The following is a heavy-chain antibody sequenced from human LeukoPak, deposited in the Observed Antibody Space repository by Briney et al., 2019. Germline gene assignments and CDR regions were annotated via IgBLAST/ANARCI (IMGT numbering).Heavy chain of an antibody. CDR1: GGSISSYY. D-gene: IGHD6-13*01. Sequence: SETLSLTCTVSGGSISSYYWSWIRQPPGKGLEWIGYIYYSGSTNYNPSLKSRVTISVDTSKNQFSLKLSSVTAADTAVYYCARARSIPYYFDYWGQGTLVTVSS. CDR3: ARARSIPYYFDY. V-gene: IGHV4-59*01. CDR2: IYYSGST. J-gene: IGHJ4*02.